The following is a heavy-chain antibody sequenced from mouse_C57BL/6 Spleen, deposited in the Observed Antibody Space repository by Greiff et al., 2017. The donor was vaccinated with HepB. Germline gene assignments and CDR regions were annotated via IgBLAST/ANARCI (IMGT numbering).Heavy chain of an antibody. V-gene: IGHV1-62-2*01. CDR1: GYTFTEYT. D-gene: IGHD3-1*01. CDR3: ARHEDGGSSPVPFAY. J-gene: IGHJ3*01. Sequence: QVHVKQSGAELVKPGASVKLSCKASGYTFTEYTIHWVKQRSGQGLEWIGWFYPGSGSIKYNEKFKDKATLTADKSSSTVYMELSRLTSEDSAVYVCARHEDGGSSPVPFAYWGQGTLVTVSA. CDR2: FYPGSGSI.